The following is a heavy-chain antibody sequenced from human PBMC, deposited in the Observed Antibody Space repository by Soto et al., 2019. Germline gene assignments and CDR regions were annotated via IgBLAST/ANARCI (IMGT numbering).Heavy chain of an antibody. CDR3: ARQLSSDQYFDY. CDR1: GGSISSGGYY. D-gene: IGHD3-16*02. V-gene: IGHV4-31*03. CDR2: IYYSGST. Sequence: SETLSLTCTVSGGSISSGGYYWSWIRQHPGKGLEWIGYIYYSGSTYYNPSLKSRVTISVDTSKNQFSLKLSSVTAADTAVYYCARQLSSDQYFDYWGQGTLVTVSS. J-gene: IGHJ4*02.